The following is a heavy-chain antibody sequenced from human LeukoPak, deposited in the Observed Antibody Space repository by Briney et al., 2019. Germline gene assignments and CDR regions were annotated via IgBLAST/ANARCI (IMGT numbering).Heavy chain of an antibody. J-gene: IGHJ4*02. Sequence: GGSLRLSCAASGFTFSSYGMSWVRQAPGKGLEWVSAISGSGGSTYYADSVKGRFTISRDNSKDTLYLQMNSLRAEDTAVYYCAKRYGSGSSPGFDYWGQGTLVTVSP. V-gene: IGHV3-23*01. CDR2: ISGSGGST. CDR3: AKRYGSGSSPGFDY. CDR1: GFTFSSYG. D-gene: IGHD3-10*01.